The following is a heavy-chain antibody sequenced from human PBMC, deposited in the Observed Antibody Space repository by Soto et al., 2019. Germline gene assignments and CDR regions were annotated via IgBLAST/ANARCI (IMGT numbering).Heavy chain of an antibody. J-gene: IGHJ5*02. CDR3: ARVELGCSSTSCSDNWFDP. V-gene: IGHV1-18*01. CDR1: GYAFTSFG. CDR2: TVANNGYT. D-gene: IGHD2-2*01. Sequence: ASVKVSCKASGYAFTSFGISWVRQAPGQGLEWMGWTVANNGYTKYAQNLQGRVTLTTDTSTSTAYMELSSLRSEDTAVYYCARVELGCSSTSCSDNWFDPWGQGTLVTVSS.